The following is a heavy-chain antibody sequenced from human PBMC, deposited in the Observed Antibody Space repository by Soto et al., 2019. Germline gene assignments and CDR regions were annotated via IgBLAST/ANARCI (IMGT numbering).Heavy chain of an antibody. CDR1: GYSFTSYA. CDR3: ARDYYYDSSVSFDY. D-gene: IGHD3-22*01. Sequence: ASVKVSCKASGYSFTSYAMHCVRQAPGQRLEWMGWINAGNGNTKYSQKFQGRVTITRDTSASTVYMELNSLRSEDTAVYYCARDYYYDSSVSFDYWGQGTLVTVSS. CDR2: INAGNGNT. V-gene: IGHV1-3*01. J-gene: IGHJ4*02.